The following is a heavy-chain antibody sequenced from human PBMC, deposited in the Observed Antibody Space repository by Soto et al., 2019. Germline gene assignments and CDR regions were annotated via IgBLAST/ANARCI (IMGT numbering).Heavy chain of an antibody. CDR2: ISYDGSNK. J-gene: IGHJ6*01. CDR3: ARDDYFWSGYSQPYYYYYGMDV. Sequence: QVQLVESGGGVVQPGRSLRLSCAASGFTFSSYAMHWVRQAPGKGLEWVAVISYDGSNKYYADSVKGRFTISRDNSKNTLYLQMNSLRAEDTAVYYCARDDYFWSGYSQPYYYYYGMDVW. V-gene: IGHV3-30-3*01. CDR1: GFTFSSYA. D-gene: IGHD3-3*01.